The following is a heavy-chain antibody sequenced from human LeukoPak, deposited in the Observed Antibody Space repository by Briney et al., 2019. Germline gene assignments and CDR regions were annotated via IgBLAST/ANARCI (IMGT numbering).Heavy chain of an antibody. CDR3: ARGWLESDAFDI. CDR1: GGTFSSYA. Sequence: ASVKVSCKASGGTFSSYAISWVRQAPGQGLEWMGGIIPIFGTANYAQKFQGRVTITADESTSTAYMELSSLRSEDTAVYYCARGWLESDAFDIWGQGTMVTVSS. CDR2: IIPIFGTA. V-gene: IGHV1-69*13. D-gene: IGHD6-19*01. J-gene: IGHJ3*02.